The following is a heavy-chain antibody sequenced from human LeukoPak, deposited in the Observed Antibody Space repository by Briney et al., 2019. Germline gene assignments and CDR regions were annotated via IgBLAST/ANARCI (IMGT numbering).Heavy chain of an antibody. V-gene: IGHV3-23*01. CDR1: GFTFSNYA. D-gene: IGHD6-19*01. CDR2: ISGSGANT. CDR3: AKGGGSGWSNIDY. Sequence: GGSLRLPCAASGFTFSNYAMTWVRQAPGKGLEWVSTISGSGANTYYADSVKGRFTISRDNSKNTLYLQMNSLRAEDMAVYYCAKGGGSGWSNIDYWGQGTLVTVSS. J-gene: IGHJ4*02.